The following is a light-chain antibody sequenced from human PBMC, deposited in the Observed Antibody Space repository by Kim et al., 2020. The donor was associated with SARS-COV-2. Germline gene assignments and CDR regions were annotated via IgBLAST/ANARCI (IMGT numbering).Light chain of an antibody. Sequence: DIQMTQSLSTLSASVGDRVTITCRASQSINNWLAWYQQKPGKAPKLLIHKASSVESGVPSRFSGSGSGTEFTLTISSLQPDDLATYYCQQYNTYRTFGQGTKVDIK. CDR2: KAS. CDR3: QQYNTYRT. CDR1: QSINNW. J-gene: IGKJ1*01. V-gene: IGKV1-5*03.